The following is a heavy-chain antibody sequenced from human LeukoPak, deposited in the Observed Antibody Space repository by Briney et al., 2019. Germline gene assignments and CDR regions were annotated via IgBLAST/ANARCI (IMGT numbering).Heavy chain of an antibody. CDR1: GYTFTTYG. Sequence: GASVKVSCEASGYTFTTYGISWVRQAPGQGLEWVGWISAYDGNTNYAQKFQGRVTMTTDTSTSTAYMELRSLRSDDTAVYYCARDKVIASAGTPNWFDPWGQGTLVTVSS. J-gene: IGHJ5*02. V-gene: IGHV1-18*01. CDR3: ARDKVIASAGTPNWFDP. CDR2: ISAYDGNT. D-gene: IGHD6-13*01.